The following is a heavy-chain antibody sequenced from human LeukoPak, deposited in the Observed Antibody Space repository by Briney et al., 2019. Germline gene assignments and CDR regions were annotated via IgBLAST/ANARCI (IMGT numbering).Heavy chain of an antibody. CDR3: ARAGRGYDFWSGSDYYYGMDV. Sequence: ASVKVSCKASGYTFTGYHMHWVRQAPGQGLEWMGWINPNSGGTNYAQKFQGRVTMTRDTSISTAYMELSRLRSDDTAVYYCARAGRGYDFWSGSDYYYGMDVWGQGTTVTVSS. V-gene: IGHV1-2*02. CDR1: GYTFTGYH. CDR2: INPNSGGT. J-gene: IGHJ6*02. D-gene: IGHD3-3*01.